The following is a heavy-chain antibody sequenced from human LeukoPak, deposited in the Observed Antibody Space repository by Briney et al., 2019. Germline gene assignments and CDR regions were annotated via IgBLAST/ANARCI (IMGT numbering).Heavy chain of an antibody. CDR3: ARLASHNRGWYYFDY. CDR2: IHSGGTT. D-gene: IGHD6-19*01. Sequence: GGSLRLSCAASGFSVSSKYMSWVRQAPGKGLEWVSFIHSGGTTNYADSVKGRFTISRDNSRNTMYFQMNSLRADDTAVYYCARLASHNRGWYYFDYWGQGTLVTVSS. V-gene: IGHV3-53*01. CDR1: GFSVSSKY. J-gene: IGHJ4*02.